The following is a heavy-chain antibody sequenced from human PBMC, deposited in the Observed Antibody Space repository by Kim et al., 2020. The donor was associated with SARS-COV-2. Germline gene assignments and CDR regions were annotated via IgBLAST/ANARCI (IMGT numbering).Heavy chain of an antibody. D-gene: IGHD1-1*01. J-gene: IGHJ4*02. V-gene: IGHV3-7*03. Sequence: YVDSVKGRFTISRDNAKNSLYLQMNSLRAEDTAVYYCARDRWNDVLYFDYWGQGTLVTVSS. CDR3: ARDRWNDVLYFDY.